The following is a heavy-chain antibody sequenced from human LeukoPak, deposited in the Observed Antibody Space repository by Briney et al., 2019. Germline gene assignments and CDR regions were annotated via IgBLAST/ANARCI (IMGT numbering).Heavy chain of an antibody. J-gene: IGHJ3*02. CDR1: GESFSGYY. D-gene: IGHD1/OR15-1a*01. CDR3: ARGVNNWNIDVFDI. Sequence: SETLSLTCAVYGESFSGYYWSWIRQPPGKGLEWIGEINHSGSTNYNPSLKSRVTISVDTSKNQFSLKLSSVTAAETAVYFCARGVNNWNIDVFDIWGQGTMVTVSS. V-gene: IGHV4-34*01. CDR2: INHSGST.